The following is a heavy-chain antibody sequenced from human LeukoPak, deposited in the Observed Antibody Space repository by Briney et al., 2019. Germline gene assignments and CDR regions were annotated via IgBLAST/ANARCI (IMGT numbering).Heavy chain of an antibody. J-gene: IGHJ4*02. CDR1: GGTFSSYT. V-gene: IGHV1-69*02. Sequence: SVKVSCKASGGTFSSYTISWVRQAPGQGLEWMGRIIPILGIANYAQKFQGRVTITADKSTSTAYMELSSLRSEDTAVYYCARGGAPYGSGSYYNGLDYWGQGTLVTVSS. D-gene: IGHD3-10*01. CDR2: IIPILGIA. CDR3: ARGGAPYGSGSYYNGLDY.